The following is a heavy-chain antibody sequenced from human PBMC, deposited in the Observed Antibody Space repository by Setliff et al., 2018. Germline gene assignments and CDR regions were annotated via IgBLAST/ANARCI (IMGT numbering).Heavy chain of an antibody. CDR3: ARRKEQWRVQGYYYYYMDV. Sequence: PSETLSLTCAVYGGSFSGYYWSWIRQPPGKGLEWRGEINHSGSTNYNPSLKSRVTISVDTSRNHFSLKLSSVTAADTAVYYCARRKEQWRVQGYYYYYMDVWGKGTTVTVSS. D-gene: IGHD6-19*01. J-gene: IGHJ6*03. V-gene: IGHV4-34*01. CDR1: GGSFSGYY. CDR2: INHSGST.